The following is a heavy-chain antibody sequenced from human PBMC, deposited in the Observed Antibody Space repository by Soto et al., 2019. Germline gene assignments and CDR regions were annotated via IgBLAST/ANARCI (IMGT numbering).Heavy chain of an antibody. D-gene: IGHD1-1*01. J-gene: IGHJ6*02. Sequence: QVQLQESGPGLVKPSETLSLTCTVSSGSISSYYWSWIRQPPGKGLEWIGYIHYSGSTNYNPSLKRRVTISVDTSKNQFSLKLSSVTAADTAVYYCARHKTTSYYYYGLDVWGQGTTVTV. CDR3: ARHKTTSYYYYGLDV. CDR2: IHYSGST. V-gene: IGHV4-59*08. CDR1: SGSISSYY.